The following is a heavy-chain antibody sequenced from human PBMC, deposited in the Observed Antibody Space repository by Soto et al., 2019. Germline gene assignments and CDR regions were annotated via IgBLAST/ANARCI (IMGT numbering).Heavy chain of an antibody. V-gene: IGHV4-61*01. CDR3: AGGDDYDFWSGYGYYLEY. Sequence: SETLSLTCTVSGGSVSSGSHQWSWIRQSPGKGLEWIGYIYYTGSTNYNPSLKSRVTISVDTSKNQFSLKLSSVTAADTAVYYCAGGDDYDFWSGYGYYLEYWGQGTLVTVSS. D-gene: IGHD3-3*01. CDR1: GGSVSSGSHQ. J-gene: IGHJ4*02. CDR2: IYYTGST.